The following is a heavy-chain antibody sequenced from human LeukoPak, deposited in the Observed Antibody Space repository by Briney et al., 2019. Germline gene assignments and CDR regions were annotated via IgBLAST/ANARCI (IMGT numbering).Heavy chain of an antibody. CDR1: GFTFRSFG. CDR3: ARDPNRSTYGMDV. Sequence: PGGSLRLSCAASGFTFRSFGMHWVRQAPGEGLERVAVIWSDGSNKDYADSVKGRFTISKDNSKNTLFLQMNSLRAEDTAVYYCARDPNRSTYGMDVWGQGTTVTVSS. V-gene: IGHV3-33*01. D-gene: IGHD1-14*01. CDR2: IWSDGSNK. J-gene: IGHJ6*02.